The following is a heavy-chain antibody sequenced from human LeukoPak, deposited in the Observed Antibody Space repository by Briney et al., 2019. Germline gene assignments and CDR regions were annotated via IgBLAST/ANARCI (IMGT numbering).Heavy chain of an antibody. J-gene: IGHJ4*02. CDR1: GFIFSSYW. V-gene: IGHV3-7*01. D-gene: IGHD5-12*01. Sequence: GGSLRLSCAASGFIFSSYWMNWVRQAPGKGLEWVANIKQDGSEKYYVDSVKGRFTISRDNAKNSLYLQMNSLRAEDTAVYYCAREGARSYSGYADYWGQGTLVTVSS. CDR3: AREGARSYSGYADY. CDR2: IKQDGSEK.